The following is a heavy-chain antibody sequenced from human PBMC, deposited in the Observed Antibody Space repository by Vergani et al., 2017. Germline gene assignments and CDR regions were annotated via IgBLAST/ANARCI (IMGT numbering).Heavy chain of an antibody. V-gene: IGHV1-2*02. CDR1: GYTFTDYF. CDR3: ARVGTSSNRDYFDY. D-gene: IGHD2-2*01. J-gene: IGHJ4*02. Sequence: QVPLVQSGAEVKKPGASVKVSCKASGYTFTDYFMHWVRQAPGQGLEWIGWINPNSGGTNYAQKFQGRVTMTRDTSISTAYMELSNLRSDDTAVYYCARVGTSSNRDYFDYWGQGTLVTVSS. CDR2: INPNSGGT.